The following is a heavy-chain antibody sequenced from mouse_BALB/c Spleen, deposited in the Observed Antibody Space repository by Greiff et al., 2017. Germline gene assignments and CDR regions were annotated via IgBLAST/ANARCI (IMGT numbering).Heavy chain of an antibody. D-gene: IGHD1-1*01. CDR2: IYPYNGGT. Sequence: EVKLVESGPELVKPGASVKISCKASGYTFTDYNMHWVKQSHGKSLEWIGYIYPYNGGTGYNQKFKSKATLTVDNSSSTAYMELRSLTSEDSAVYYCARSGYGRAMDYWGQGTSVTVSS. CDR3: ARSGYGRAMDY. CDR1: GYTFTDYN. V-gene: IGHV1S29*02. J-gene: IGHJ4*01.